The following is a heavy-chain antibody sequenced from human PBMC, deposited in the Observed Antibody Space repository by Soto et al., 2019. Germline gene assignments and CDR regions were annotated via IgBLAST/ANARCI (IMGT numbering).Heavy chain of an antibody. Sequence: EVQLLESGGGLVQPGGSLRLSCAASGFTFSSYAMSWVRQAPGKGLEWVSAISGSGGSTYYADSVKGRFTISRDNSKNTLYLQMNSLRAEDTAVYYCAKRIGLLGFGELLSGLDYWGQGTLVTVSS. D-gene: IGHD3-10*01. V-gene: IGHV3-23*01. J-gene: IGHJ4*02. CDR2: ISGSGGST. CDR1: GFTFSSYA. CDR3: AKRIGLLGFGELLSGLDY.